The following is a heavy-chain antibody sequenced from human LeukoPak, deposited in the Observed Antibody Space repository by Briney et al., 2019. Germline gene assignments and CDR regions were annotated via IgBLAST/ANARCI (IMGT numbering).Heavy chain of an antibody. Sequence: SVKVSCKASGGTFSSYAISWVRQAPGQWLEWMGGIIPIFGTANYAQKFQGRVTITADESTSTAYMELSSLRSEDTAVYYCARDPWRYCSSTSCYISAFDIWGQGTMVTVSS. CDR3: ARDPWRYCSSTSCYISAFDI. V-gene: IGHV1-69*01. CDR2: IIPIFGTA. CDR1: GGTFSSYA. J-gene: IGHJ3*02. D-gene: IGHD2-2*02.